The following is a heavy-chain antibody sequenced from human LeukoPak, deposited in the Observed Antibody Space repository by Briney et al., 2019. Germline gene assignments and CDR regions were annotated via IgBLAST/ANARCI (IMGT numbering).Heavy chain of an antibody. D-gene: IGHD3-10*01. V-gene: IGHV4-34*01. CDR3: ASNSFDYYGSGSYSVDY. Sequence: ASETLSLTCAVYGGSFSGYYWSWIRQPPGKGLEWIGEINHSGSTNYNPSLKSRVTISVDTSKNQFSLKLSSVTAADTAVYYCASNSFDYYGSGSYSVDYWGQGTLVTVSS. CDR2: INHSGST. CDR1: GGSFSGYY. J-gene: IGHJ4*02.